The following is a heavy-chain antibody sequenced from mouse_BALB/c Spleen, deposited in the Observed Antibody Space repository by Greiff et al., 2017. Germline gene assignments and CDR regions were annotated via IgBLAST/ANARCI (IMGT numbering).Heavy chain of an antibody. Sequence: VQLQQSGAELVRPGTSVKISCKASGYAFTNYWLGWVKQRPGHGLEWIGDIYPGSGNTYYNEKFKGKATLTADKSSSAAYMQLSSLTSEDSAVYFCARGGYGNYGYFDYWGQGTTLTVSS. CDR3: ARGGYGNYGYFDY. D-gene: IGHD2-1*01. J-gene: IGHJ2*01. CDR2: IYPGSGNT. V-gene: IGHV1-63*01. CDR1: GYAFTNYW.